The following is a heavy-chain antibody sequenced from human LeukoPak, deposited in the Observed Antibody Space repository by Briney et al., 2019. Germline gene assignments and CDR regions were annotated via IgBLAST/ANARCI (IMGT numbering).Heavy chain of an antibody. CDR1: GFTFNSFS. CDR3: AREPPIKDYAMDV. Sequence: GGSLRLSCAASGFTFNSFSMNWVRQAPGKGLEWISYINSRSSSIDYADSVKGRFTVSRDNAKNSLYLQMNSLRDEDTAVYYCAREPPIKDYAMDVWGQGTTVIVSS. D-gene: IGHD1-14*01. J-gene: IGHJ6*02. CDR2: INSRSSSI. V-gene: IGHV3-48*02.